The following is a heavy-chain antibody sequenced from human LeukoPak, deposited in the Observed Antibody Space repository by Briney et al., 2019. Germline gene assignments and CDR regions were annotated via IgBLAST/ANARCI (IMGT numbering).Heavy chain of an antibody. V-gene: IGHV3-23*01. J-gene: IGHJ4*02. CDR1: APTFSSYA. Sequence: PGPCLRPSRAPAAPTFSSYATSSVRPAPGEGLGWVLGISSRGGTTYYTDSVKGRFPISRDNSKNTLCLQMTSLRTQDPPVYSCAMWGSMVRGVRETGDYWGQGTLVTVS. D-gene: IGHD3-10*01. CDR3: AMWGSMVRGVRETGDY. CDR2: ISSRGGTT.